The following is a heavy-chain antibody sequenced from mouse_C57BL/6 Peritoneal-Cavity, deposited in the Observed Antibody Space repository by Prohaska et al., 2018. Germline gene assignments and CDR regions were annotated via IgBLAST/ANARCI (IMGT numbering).Heavy chain of an antibody. CDR2: IRSKSNNYAT. CDR3: VRQGLGGYAMDY. CDR1: GFSFNTYA. V-gene: IGHV10-1*01. J-gene: IGHJ4*01. Sequence: EVQLVESGGGLVQPKGSLKLSCAASGFSFNTYAMNWVRQAPGKGLEWVARIRSKSNNYATYYADSVKDRFTISRDDSESMLYLQMNNLKTEDTAMYYCVRQGLGGYAMDYWGQGTSVTVSS.